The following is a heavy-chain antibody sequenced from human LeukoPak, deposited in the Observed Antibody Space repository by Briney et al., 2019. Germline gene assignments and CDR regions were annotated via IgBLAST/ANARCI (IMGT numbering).Heavy chain of an antibody. CDR3: RVGSTNDY. J-gene: IGHJ4*02. V-gene: IGHV4-34*03. CDR1: GGSFSGYY. D-gene: IGHD6-13*01. CDR2: INHSGST. Sequence: SETLSLTCAVYGGSFSGYYWSWIRQPPGKGLEWIGEINHSGSTNYNPPLKSRVTISVDKSKNQFSLKLSSVTAADTAVYYCRVGSTNDYWGQGTLVTVSS.